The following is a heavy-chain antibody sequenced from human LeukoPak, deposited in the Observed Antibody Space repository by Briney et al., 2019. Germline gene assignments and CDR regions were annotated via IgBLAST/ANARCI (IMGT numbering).Heavy chain of an antibody. V-gene: IGHV3-33*01. J-gene: IGHJ4*02. Sequence: PGGSLRLSCEASGFTFSSYGMHWVRPAPGKGLEWVAVIWYDGSKKYYGDSVKGRFTISRDNSKNTLYLQMNSLRGEDTAIYYCARDLAARHFDYWGQGTLVTVSS. D-gene: IGHD6-6*01. CDR3: ARDLAARHFDY. CDR2: IWYDGSKK. CDR1: GFTFSSYG.